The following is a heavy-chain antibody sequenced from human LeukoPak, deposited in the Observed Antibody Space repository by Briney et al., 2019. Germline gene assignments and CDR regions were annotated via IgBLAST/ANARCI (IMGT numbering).Heavy chain of an antibody. CDR1: GGSFSRYY. J-gene: IGHJ3*02. D-gene: IGHD1-26*01. Sequence: PSETLSLTCAVYGGSFSRYYWSWIRQPPGKWLEWIGEINHSGSTNYNPSLKSRVTISVDTSKNQFSLKLSSVTAADTAVYYCARPMWELLVPSAFDIWGQGTMVTVSS. CDR3: ARPMWELLVPSAFDI. CDR2: INHSGST. V-gene: IGHV4-34*01.